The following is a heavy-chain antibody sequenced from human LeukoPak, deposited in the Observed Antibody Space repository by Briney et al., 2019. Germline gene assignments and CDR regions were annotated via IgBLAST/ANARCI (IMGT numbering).Heavy chain of an antibody. D-gene: IGHD3-9*01. V-gene: IGHV3-64*01. J-gene: IGHJ4*02. CDR3: ARAMYYDILTGYWAGDY. Sequence: ASVKVSCKASGYTFTGYYMHWVRQAPGKGLEYVSAISSNGGSTYYANSVKGRFTVSRDNSKNTLYLQMGSLRAEDMAVYYCARAMYYDILTGYWAGDYWGQGTLVTVSS. CDR1: GYTFTGYY. CDR2: ISSNGGST.